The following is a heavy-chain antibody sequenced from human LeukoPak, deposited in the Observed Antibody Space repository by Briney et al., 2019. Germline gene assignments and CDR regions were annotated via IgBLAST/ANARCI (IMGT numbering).Heavy chain of an antibody. D-gene: IGHD1-26*01. V-gene: IGHV1-46*01. J-gene: IGHJ3*02. CDR1: GYTFTSYH. Sequence: ASVKVSCKASGYTFTSYHMHWVRQAPGQGLEWMGTINPSGGSTNYAQIFQGKVTLTRDTSTSTVYMEVSGLRSEDTAVYYCARDHVGDDAFDIWGQGTMVTVSS. CDR2: INPSGGST. CDR3: ARDHVGDDAFDI.